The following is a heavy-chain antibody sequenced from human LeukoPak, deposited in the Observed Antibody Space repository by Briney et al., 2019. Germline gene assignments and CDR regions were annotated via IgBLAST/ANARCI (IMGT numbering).Heavy chain of an antibody. V-gene: IGHV1-24*01. CDR3: ATVEADYGYVWGSYRFDY. J-gene: IGHJ4*02. Sequence: GASVKVSCKVSGYTLTELSMHWVRQAPGKGLEWMGGFDPEDGETIYAQKFQGRVTMTEDTSTDTAYMELSSLRSEDTAVYYCATVEADYGYVWGSYRFDYWGQGTLVTVSS. CDR2: FDPEDGET. CDR1: GYTLTELS. D-gene: IGHD3-16*02.